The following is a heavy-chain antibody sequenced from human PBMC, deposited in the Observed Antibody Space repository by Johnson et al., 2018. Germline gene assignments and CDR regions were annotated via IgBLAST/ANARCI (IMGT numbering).Heavy chain of an antibody. CDR1: GGSISNYY. J-gene: IGHJ6*03. CDR3: ARLGSSNNYYYYIDV. D-gene: IGHD3-10*02. CDR2: IYYSGRT. Sequence: QVQLQESGPGLVKPSETLSVTCTISGGSISNYYWSWIRQPPGKGLEWIGYIYYSGRTNYDPSLKSRVTMSVDTSNNKVSLEFTSVTAADTAVYYCARLGSSNNYYYYIDVWGKGTTVTVSS. V-gene: IGHV4-59*01.